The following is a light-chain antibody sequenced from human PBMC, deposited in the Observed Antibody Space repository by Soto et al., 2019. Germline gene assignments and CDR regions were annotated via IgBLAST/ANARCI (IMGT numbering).Light chain of an antibody. CDR1: QSVSSY. V-gene: IGKV3-11*01. CDR2: DAS. Sequence: EIVLTQSPATLSLSPGERATLSCRASQSVSSYLAWYQQKHGQXPRXXIYDASNRATGIPARFSGNASGTDLTITFSSLEPEDGEVYDGQQRSNWPITFGQGTRLEIK. J-gene: IGKJ5*01. CDR3: QQRSNWPIT.